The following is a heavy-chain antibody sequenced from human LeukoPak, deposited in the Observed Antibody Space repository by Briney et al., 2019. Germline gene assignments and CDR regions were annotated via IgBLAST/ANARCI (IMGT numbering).Heavy chain of an antibody. J-gene: IGHJ4*02. D-gene: IGHD3-9*01. CDR1: GYSISSGYY. CDR3: ARRGSYYDILTGYYKPLYYFDY. Sequence: SETLSLTCTVSGYSISSGYYWGWIRQPPGKGLEWIGSIYHSGSTYYNPSLKSRVTISVDTSKNQFSLKLSSVTAADTAVYYCARRGSYYDILTGYYKPLYYFDYWGQGTLVTVSS. V-gene: IGHV4-38-2*02. CDR2: IYHSGST.